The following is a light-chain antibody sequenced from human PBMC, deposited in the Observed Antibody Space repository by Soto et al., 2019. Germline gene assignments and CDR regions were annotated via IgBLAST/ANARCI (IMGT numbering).Light chain of an antibody. V-gene: IGKV3-20*01. Sequence: ETVVTQSPGTLSLSPGERATLSCRASQSSSSYLTWYQQRPGQAPRLLIYAASRRATGIPDRFSGSGSGTDFTLTISRLEPEDFAVYYCQQYSTSPITFGQGTRLEIK. CDR2: AAS. CDR3: QQYSTSPIT. CDR1: QSSSSY. J-gene: IGKJ5*01.